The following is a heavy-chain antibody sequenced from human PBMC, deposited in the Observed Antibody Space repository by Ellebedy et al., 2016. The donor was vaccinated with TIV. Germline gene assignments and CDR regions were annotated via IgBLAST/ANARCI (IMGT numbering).Heavy chain of an antibody. CDR2: TYFRSRWYN. CDR1: GDSVSSNTAA. V-gene: IGHV6-1*01. J-gene: IGHJ3*02. D-gene: IGHD6-19*01. CDR3: ARDTSGWDEKDAFDI. Sequence: SQTLSLTCAISGDSVSSNTAAWNWIRQSPSRGLEWLGRTYFRSRWYNEYPLSMKSRLNINPDTSKNQFSLHLTSVTPEDTAVYYCARDTSGWDEKDAFDIWGQGTKVTVSS.